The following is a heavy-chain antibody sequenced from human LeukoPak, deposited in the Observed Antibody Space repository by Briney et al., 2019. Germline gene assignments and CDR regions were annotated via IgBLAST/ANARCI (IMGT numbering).Heavy chain of an antibody. CDR1: GFTFNNYW. CDR3: SYGRFDN. Sequence: GGSLRLSCAASGFTFNNYWMTWIRQASGKGLEWVATVNQDESEKYYVDSVKGRFTISRDNAKNSLFLQINSLRVEDTAVYYCSYGRFDNWGQGTLVTVSS. CDR2: VNQDESEK. J-gene: IGHJ4*02. D-gene: IGHD3-10*01. V-gene: IGHV3-7*03.